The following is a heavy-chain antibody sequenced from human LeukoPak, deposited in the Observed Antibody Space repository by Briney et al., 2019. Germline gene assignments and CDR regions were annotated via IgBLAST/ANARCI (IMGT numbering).Heavy chain of an antibody. Sequence: SETLSLTCAVYGGSFSGYYWSWIRQPPGKGLEWIAEINHSGSTNYNPSLKSRVTISVDTSKNQFSLKLSSVTAADTAVYYCARVRRAYQLPSFDPWGQGTLVTVSS. CDR2: INHSGST. D-gene: IGHD2-2*01. J-gene: IGHJ5*02. V-gene: IGHV4-34*01. CDR3: ARVRRAYQLPSFDP. CDR1: GGSFSGYY.